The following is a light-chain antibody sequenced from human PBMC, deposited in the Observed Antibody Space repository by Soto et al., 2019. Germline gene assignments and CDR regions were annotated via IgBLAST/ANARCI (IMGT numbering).Light chain of an antibody. Sequence: EILMTQSPATLSVSPGQRVSLSCTTSQSVSNDLAWYQQKPGQAPRLLIYGVSSRATGIPARFSASGSETEFTLTISNLQSEDFAVYYCQQYNKWPGTFGQGTKVDIK. CDR3: QQYNKWPGT. CDR1: QSVSND. CDR2: GVS. V-gene: IGKV3-15*01. J-gene: IGKJ1*01.